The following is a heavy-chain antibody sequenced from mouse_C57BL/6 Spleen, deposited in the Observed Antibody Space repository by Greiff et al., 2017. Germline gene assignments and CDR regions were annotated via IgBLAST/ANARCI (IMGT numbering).Heavy chain of an antibody. CDR2: IYPGDGDT. D-gene: IGHD2-4*01. CDR1: GYAFSSYW. CDR3: ARWFVDDYGWFAY. Sequence: QVQLQQSGAELVKPGASVKISCKASGYAFSSYWMNWVKQRPGKGLEWIGLIYPGDGDTNYNGKFKGKATLTADKSSSTAYMQLSSLTSEDSAVYFCARWFVDDYGWFAYWGKGTLVTVSA. J-gene: IGHJ3*01. V-gene: IGHV1-80*01.